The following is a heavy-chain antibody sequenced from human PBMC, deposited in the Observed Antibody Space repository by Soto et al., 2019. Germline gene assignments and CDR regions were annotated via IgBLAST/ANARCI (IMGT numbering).Heavy chain of an antibody. J-gene: IGHJ6*02. CDR2: MNTNNGYT. CDR3: AREWSASGNYYGLDV. V-gene: IGHV1-8*01. D-gene: IGHD6-13*01. CDR1: GYTFTSYD. Sequence: QVQLVQSGAEVKKPGASVKVSCMTSGYTFTSYDINWVRQASGQGLEWVGWMNTNNGYTAYAPKFQGRVTVTRNTSIRTLYMELSSLRSEDTAVYSCAREWSASGNYYGLDVCGQGTTVTVSS.